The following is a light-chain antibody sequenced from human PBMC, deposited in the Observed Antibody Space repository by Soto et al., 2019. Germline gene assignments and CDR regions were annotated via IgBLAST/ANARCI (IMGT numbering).Light chain of an antibody. Sequence: DIVMTQSPDSLAMSLGERATINCGSSQSLFDRFKNRTYLAWYQQKAGQPPKLLVYWTSTRESGVPDRFSGSGSGTEFTLTISSLQAEDVAVYYCQQYYTTPRTFGQGTKVEI. CDR3: QQYYTTPRT. V-gene: IGKV4-1*01. J-gene: IGKJ1*01. CDR2: WTS. CDR1: QSLFDRFKNRTY.